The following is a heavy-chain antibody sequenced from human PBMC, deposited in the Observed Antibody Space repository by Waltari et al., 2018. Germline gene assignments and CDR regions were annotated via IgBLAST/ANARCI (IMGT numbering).Heavy chain of an antibody. CDR2: TYYRSKWSN. CDR3: ARGRDSAFDV. V-gene: IGHV6-1*01. J-gene: IGHJ3*01. CDR1: GDNVSRNGAA. Sequence: QVQLQQSGPGLVGPSQTLSLTCAISGDNVSRNGAAWNWIRQSPSRGLEWLGMTYYRSKWSNDYATSVKSRMTINPDTSKNQFSLQLNSVTPEDTAVYFCARGRDSAFDVWGQGTTITVSS.